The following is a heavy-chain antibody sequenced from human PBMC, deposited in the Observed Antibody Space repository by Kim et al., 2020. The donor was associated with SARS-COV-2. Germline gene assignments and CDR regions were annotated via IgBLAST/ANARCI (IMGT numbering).Heavy chain of an antibody. CDR1: GGPISSYY. CDR2: IYYSGST. Sequence: SETLSLTCTVSGGPISSYYWSWIRQPPGKGLEWIGYIYYSGSTNYNPSLKSRVTISVDTSKNQFSLKLSSVTAADTAVYYCARTRGYSGYDYPFYYYYD. J-gene: IGHJ6*01. D-gene: IGHD5-12*01. CDR3: ARTRGYSGYDYPFYYYYD. V-gene: IGHV4-59*13.